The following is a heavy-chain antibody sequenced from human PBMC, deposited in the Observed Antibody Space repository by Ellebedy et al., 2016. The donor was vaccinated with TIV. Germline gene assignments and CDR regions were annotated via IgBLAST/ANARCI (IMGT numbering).Heavy chain of an antibody. CDR2: ISTGSSII. V-gene: IGHV3-48*04. CDR3: ARDASVYGDSVYWYFDL. CDR1: GFTFSAYS. D-gene: IGHD4-17*01. J-gene: IGHJ2*01. Sequence: GESLKISCAVSGFTFSAYSMNWVRQAPGKGLEWVSYISTGSSIIYYADPVKGRFTISRDNAKNSLYLQMNSLRAEDTAVYYCARDASVYGDSVYWYFDLWGRGTLVGVSS.